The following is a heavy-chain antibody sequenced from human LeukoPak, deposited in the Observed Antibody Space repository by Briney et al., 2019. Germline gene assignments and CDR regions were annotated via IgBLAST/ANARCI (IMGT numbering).Heavy chain of an antibody. CDR2: ISYDGSNK. CDR3: ARDRVPAMATFDY. J-gene: IGHJ4*02. CDR1: GFTFSSYG. Sequence: PGGSLRLSCAASGFTFSSYGMHWVRQAPGKGLEWVAVISYDGSNKYYADSVKGRFTISRDNSKNTLYLQMNSLRAEDTAVYYCARDRVPAMATFDYWGQGTLVTVSS. D-gene: IGHD5-18*01. V-gene: IGHV3-30*03.